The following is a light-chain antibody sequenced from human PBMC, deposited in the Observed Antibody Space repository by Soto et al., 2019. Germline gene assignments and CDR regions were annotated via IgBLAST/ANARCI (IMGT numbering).Light chain of an antibody. J-gene: IGKJ4*01. CDR2: GAS. CDR1: QSVSSSY. CDR3: QHYRTC. V-gene: IGKV3-20*01. Sequence: EIVLTQSPGTLSLSPGERATLSCRASQSVSSSYLAWYQQKPGQAPRQLIYGASSRATGIPDRFSGSGSGTDFTLTITRLEPEDVAVYYCQHYRTCFGGGTRVEIK.